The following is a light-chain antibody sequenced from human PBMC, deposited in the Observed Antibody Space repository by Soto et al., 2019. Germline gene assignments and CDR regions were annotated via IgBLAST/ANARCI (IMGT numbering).Light chain of an antibody. Sequence: QSALTQPPSASGSPGQSVTISCTGTSSDVGGYDYVSWYQQLPGKAPKLVIYEINTRPSGVSNRFSGSKSGNTASLTISWLQAEDEGDYYCSSFTIRSTLLFGGGTKLTVL. CDR3: SSFTIRSTLL. V-gene: IGLV2-14*01. CDR1: SSDVGGYDY. CDR2: EIN. J-gene: IGLJ3*02.